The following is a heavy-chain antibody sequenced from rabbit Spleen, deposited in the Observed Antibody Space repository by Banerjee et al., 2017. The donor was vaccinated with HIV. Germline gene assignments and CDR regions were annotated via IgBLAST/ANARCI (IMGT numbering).Heavy chain of an antibody. V-gene: IGHV1S40*01. D-gene: IGHD1-1*01. CDR2: IAGSSSGFT. CDR3: TRDDGSGHYIDGYFNL. J-gene: IGHJ4*01. Sequence: QSLEESGGGLVQPEGSLTLTCKASGFSFSSSDYICWVRQAPGKGLEWISCIAGSSSGFTYSATWATGRFTISKTSSTTVTLQMTSLTAADTATYFCTRDDGSGHYIDGYFNLWGPGTLVTVS. CDR1: GFSFSSSDY.